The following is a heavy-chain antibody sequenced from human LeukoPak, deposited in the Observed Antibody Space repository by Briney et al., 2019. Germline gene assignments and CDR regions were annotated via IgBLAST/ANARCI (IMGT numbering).Heavy chain of an antibody. CDR1: GFSFSNYG. D-gene: IGHD3-10*01. Sequence: PGGSLRLSCAASGFSFSNYGMHWVRQAPGKGLEWVAVIWYDANNKYYADSVRGRFTISRDNSKNTLHLQMNSLRAEDTAVYYCARAGEGDYFDYWGQGTLVTVSS. J-gene: IGHJ4*02. CDR2: IWYDANNK. CDR3: ARAGEGDYFDY. V-gene: IGHV3-33*01.